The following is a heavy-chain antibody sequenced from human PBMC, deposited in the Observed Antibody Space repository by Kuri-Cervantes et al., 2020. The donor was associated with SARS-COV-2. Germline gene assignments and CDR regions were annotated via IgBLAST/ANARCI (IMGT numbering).Heavy chain of an antibody. CDR2: ISSSGSTI. CDR3: TTEYSSSSFDY. CDR1: GFTFSDYY. V-gene: IGHV3-11*04. D-gene: IGHD6-6*01. J-gene: IGHJ4*02. Sequence: GGSLRLSCAASGFTFSDYYMSWIRQAPGKGLEWVSYISSSGSTIYYADSVKGRFTISRDNAKNSLYLQMNSLRAEDTAVYYCTTEYSSSSFDYWGQGTLVTVSS.